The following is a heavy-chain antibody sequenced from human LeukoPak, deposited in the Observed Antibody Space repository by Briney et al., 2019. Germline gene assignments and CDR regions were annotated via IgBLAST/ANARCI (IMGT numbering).Heavy chain of an antibody. CDR3: ARGRPYYYGSGSYSPLFDY. CDR1: GGSISSSSYY. D-gene: IGHD3-10*01. J-gene: IGHJ4*02. Sequence: SETLSLTCTVSGGSISSSSYYWGWIRQPPGKGLEWIGTIYYSGTTYYNPSLKSRVTISADTSKNHFSLKLSSVTAADTAVYYCARGRPYYYGSGSYSPLFDYWGQGTLVTVSS. V-gene: IGHV4-39*02. CDR2: IYYSGTT.